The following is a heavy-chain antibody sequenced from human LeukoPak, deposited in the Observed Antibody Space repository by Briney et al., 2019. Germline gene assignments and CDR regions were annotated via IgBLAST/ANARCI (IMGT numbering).Heavy chain of an antibody. CDR1: GFTFSSYA. J-gene: IGHJ4*02. V-gene: IGHV3-23*01. CDR3: AKQVWAYYDSSGYYYSH. CDR2: ISGSGGST. D-gene: IGHD3-22*01. Sequence: GGSLRLSCAASGFTFSSYAMSWVRQAPGKGLEWVSAISGSGGSTYYADSVKGRFTISRDNSKNTLYLQMNSLRAEDTAVYYCAKQVWAYYDSSGYYYSHWGQGTLVTVSS.